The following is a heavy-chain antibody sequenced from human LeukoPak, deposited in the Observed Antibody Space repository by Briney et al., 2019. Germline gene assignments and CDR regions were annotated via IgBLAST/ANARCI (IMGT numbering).Heavy chain of an antibody. CDR3: ARARELGVWFDP. D-gene: IGHD1-26*01. CDR1: GYTFTSYD. CDR2: MNPNSGNT. Sequence: ASVKVSCKASGYTFTSYDINWVRQATGQGLEWMGWMNPNSGNTGYAQKLQGRVTMTRNTSISTAYMELSSLRSEDTAVYYCARARELGVWFDPWGQGTLVTVSS. V-gene: IGHV1-8*01. J-gene: IGHJ5*02.